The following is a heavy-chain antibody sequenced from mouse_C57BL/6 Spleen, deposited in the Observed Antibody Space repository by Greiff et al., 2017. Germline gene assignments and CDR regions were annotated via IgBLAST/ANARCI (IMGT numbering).Heavy chain of an antibody. CDR2: ISDGGSYT. V-gene: IGHV5-4*03. Sequence: EVKVVESGGGLVKPGGSLKLSCAASGFTFSSYAMSWVRQTPEKRLEWVATISDGGSYTYYPDYVKGRFTISRDNAKNKLYLKMSHLKSGDTAMYYCARITTVVFDYWGQGTTLTVSS. CDR1: GFTFSSYA. D-gene: IGHD1-1*01. CDR3: ARITTVVFDY. J-gene: IGHJ2*01.